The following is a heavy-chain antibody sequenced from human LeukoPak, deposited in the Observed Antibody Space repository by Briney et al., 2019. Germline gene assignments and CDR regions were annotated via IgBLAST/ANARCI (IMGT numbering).Heavy chain of an antibody. J-gene: IGHJ4*02. CDR3: ARSSGSLFDY. V-gene: IGHV4-38-2*02. D-gene: IGHD1-26*01. CDR1: GYSISSGYY. Sequence: SETLSLTCTVSGYSISSGYYWGWIRQPPGKGLEWIGSMYHSGSSYYNPSLKSRVTFSVDTSKNQFSLKLSSVTAADTAVYYCARSSGSLFDYWGQGTLVTVSS. CDR2: MYHSGSS.